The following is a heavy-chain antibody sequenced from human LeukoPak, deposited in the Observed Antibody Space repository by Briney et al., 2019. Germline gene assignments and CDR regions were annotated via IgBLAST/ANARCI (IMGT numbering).Heavy chain of an antibody. CDR3: ARGGRYYYDSSGSD. J-gene: IGHJ4*02. Sequence: SETLSLTCTVSGGSISSYYWSWIRQPPGKGLEWIGYISYNGNTNYNPSLKSRVTISVDTSKTQFSLRVRSMTAADTAVYYCARGGRYYYDSSGSDWGQGTLVTVSS. CDR1: GGSISSYY. D-gene: IGHD3-22*01. V-gene: IGHV4-59*01. CDR2: ISYNGNT.